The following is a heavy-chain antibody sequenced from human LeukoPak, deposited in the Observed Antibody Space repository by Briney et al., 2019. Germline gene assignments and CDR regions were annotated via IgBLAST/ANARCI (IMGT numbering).Heavy chain of an antibody. CDR3: ARATSPLTGRDAFDI. CDR2: ISSGSSYI. CDR1: GFTFSSYS. J-gene: IGHJ3*02. Sequence: GGSLRLSCAASGFTFSSYSMNWVRQAPGKGLEWVSSISSGSSYIYYADSVKGRFTISRDNAKNSLYLQMNSLGAEDTAVYYCARATSPLTGRDAFDIWGQGTMVTVSS. V-gene: IGHV3-21*01. D-gene: IGHD3-9*01.